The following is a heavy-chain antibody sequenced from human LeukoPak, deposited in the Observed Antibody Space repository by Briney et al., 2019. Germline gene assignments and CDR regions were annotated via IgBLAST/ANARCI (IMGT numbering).Heavy chain of an antibody. D-gene: IGHD3-10*01. J-gene: IGHJ4*02. CDR1: GYTFTSYG. CDR3: ARDDNYGSGQPDD. Sequence: GASVKVSCKASGYTFTSYGITWVRQAPGQGLGWMGWISGYNGNTNYAQKFQGRVTMTTDTSTSTVYMELRSLRSDDTAVYYCARDDNYGSGQPDDWGQGTLVTVSS. V-gene: IGHV1-18*01. CDR2: ISGYNGNT.